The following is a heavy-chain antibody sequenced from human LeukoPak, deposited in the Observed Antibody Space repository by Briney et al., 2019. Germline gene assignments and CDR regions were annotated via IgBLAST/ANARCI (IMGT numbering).Heavy chain of an antibody. Sequence: GASVKVSCKASGYTFTSYGISWVRQAPGQGLEWMGWISAYNGNTNYAQKLQGRVTMTTDTSTSTAYMELRNLRSDDTAVYYCARDRLYCSGGSCFVYYFDYWGQGTLVTVSS. J-gene: IGHJ4*02. V-gene: IGHV1-18*01. CDR1: GYTFTSYG. CDR3: ARDRLYCSGGSCFVYYFDY. D-gene: IGHD2-15*01. CDR2: ISAYNGNT.